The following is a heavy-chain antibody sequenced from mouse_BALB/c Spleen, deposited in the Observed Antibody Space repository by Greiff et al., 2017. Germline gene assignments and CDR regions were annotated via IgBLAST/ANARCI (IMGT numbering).Heavy chain of an antibody. CDR1: GYTFTSYW. V-gene: IGHV1-4*01. D-gene: IGHD2-1*01. CDR3: ARGGNSWFAY. CDR2: INPSTGYT. J-gene: IGHJ3*01. Sequence: VQRVESGAELVRPGASVKMSCKASGYTFTSYWMHWVKQRPGQGLEWIGYINPSTGYTEYNQKFKDKATLTADKSSSTAYMQLSSLTSEDSAVYYCARGGNSWFAYWGQGTLVTVSA.